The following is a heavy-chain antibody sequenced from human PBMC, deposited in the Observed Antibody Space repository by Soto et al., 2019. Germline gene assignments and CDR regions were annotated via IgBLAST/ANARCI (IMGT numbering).Heavy chain of an antibody. CDR2: IYYSGST. J-gene: IGHJ4*02. V-gene: IGHV4-59*01. CDR3: ARAWGGHVEDY. Sequence: QVQLQESGPGLVKPSETLSLTCTVSGGSISSYYWSWIRQPPGKGLEWIGYIYYSGSTNYNPSLKSRVTISVDTSKNQFSLKLSYVTAADTAVYYCARAWGGHVEDYWGQGTLVTVSS. D-gene: IGHD3-16*01. CDR1: GGSISSYY.